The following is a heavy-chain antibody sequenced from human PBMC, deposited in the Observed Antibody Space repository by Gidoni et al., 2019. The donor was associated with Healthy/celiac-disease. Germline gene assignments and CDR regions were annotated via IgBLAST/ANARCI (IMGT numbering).Heavy chain of an antibody. D-gene: IGHD1-26*01. Sequence: QVQLVESGGGVVQPGRSLRLSCAASGFTFSSYGMHWVRQAPGKGLEWVAVIWYDGSNKNYADSVKGRFNNSRDKSKKTLDLQMNSLRGEDTAVYYCARDRVGAPDYWGQGTLVTVSS. CDR1: GFTFSSYG. J-gene: IGHJ4*01. CDR2: IWYDGSNK. V-gene: IGHV3-33*01. CDR3: ARDRVGAPDY.